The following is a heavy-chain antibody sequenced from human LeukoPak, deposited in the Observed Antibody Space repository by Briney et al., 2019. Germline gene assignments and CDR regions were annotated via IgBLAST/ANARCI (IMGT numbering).Heavy chain of an antibody. CDR3: AREDCSGGSCYSSEAFDI. CDR1: GFTFSSYS. J-gene: IGHJ3*02. D-gene: IGHD2-15*01. CDR2: ISSSSSYI. V-gene: IGHV3-21*01. Sequence: PGGSLRLSCAASGFTFSSYSMNWVRQAPGKGLEWVSSISSSSSYIYYADSVKGRFTISRDNAKNSPYLQMNSLRAEDTAVYYCAREDCSGGSCYSSEAFDIWGQGTMVTVSS.